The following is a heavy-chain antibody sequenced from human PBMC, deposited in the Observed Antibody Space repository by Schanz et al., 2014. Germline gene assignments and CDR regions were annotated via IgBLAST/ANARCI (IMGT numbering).Heavy chain of an antibody. V-gene: IGHV3-53*01. CDR2: MYINSGST. D-gene: IGHD6-19*01. CDR3: AKCIGWYGRCAFDI. J-gene: IGHJ3*02. CDR1: GFTVNTNY. Sequence: VQLVESGGGVVQPGRSLRLSCAVSGFTVNTNYMSWVRQAPGKGLEWISSMYINSGSTQYADSVKGRFIISRDSSKKTLFLQMNSLRAEDTAVYYCAKCIGWYGRCAFDIWGQGTMVTVSS.